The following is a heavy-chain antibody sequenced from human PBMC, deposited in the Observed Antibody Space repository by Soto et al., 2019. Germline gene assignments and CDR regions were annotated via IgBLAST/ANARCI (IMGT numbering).Heavy chain of an antibody. Sequence: LRLSCAASGFTFSSYAMHWVRQAPGKGLEWVAVISYDGSNKYYADSVKGRFTISRDNSKNTLYLQMNSLRAEDTAVYYCARGRGSSWYHPSFDYWGQGTLVTVSS. D-gene: IGHD6-13*01. V-gene: IGHV3-30-3*01. J-gene: IGHJ4*02. CDR3: ARGRGSSWYHPSFDY. CDR2: ISYDGSNK. CDR1: GFTFSSYA.